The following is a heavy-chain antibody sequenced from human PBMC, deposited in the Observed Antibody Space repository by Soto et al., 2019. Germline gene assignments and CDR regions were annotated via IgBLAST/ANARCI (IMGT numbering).Heavy chain of an antibody. J-gene: IGHJ4*02. CDR1: GGSISSSSYY. V-gene: IGHV4-39*01. CDR2: IYYSGST. D-gene: IGHD5-18*01. Sequence: SETLSLTCTVSGGSISSSSYYWGWIRQPPGKGLEWIGSIYYSGSTYYDPSLKSRVTISVDTSKNQFSLKLSSVTAADTAVYYCARQILEDRYSYGNFDYWGQGTLVTVSS. CDR3: ARQILEDRYSYGNFDY.